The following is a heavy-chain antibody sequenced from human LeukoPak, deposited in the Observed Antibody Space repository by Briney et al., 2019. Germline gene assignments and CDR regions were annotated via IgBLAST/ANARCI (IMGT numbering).Heavy chain of an antibody. CDR1: GFTFSSHA. J-gene: IGHJ4*02. CDR2: IRGSSDVI. V-gene: IGHV3-23*01. CDR3: AKGQSASSTFDC. Sequence: GGSLRLSCAASGFTFSSHAMSWVRQAPGKGLEWVSLIRGSSDVIEYADSVRGRFTISRDNSKDTVSLQLNNLRAEDTALYYCAKGQSASSTFDCWGQGTLVTVSS.